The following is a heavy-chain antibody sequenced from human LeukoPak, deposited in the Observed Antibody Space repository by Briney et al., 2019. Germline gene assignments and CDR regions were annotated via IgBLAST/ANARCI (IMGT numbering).Heavy chain of an antibody. CDR2: IYGSGGT. CDR3: ARHAGQWPAFHGFDI. J-gene: IGHJ3*02. V-gene: IGHV4-59*08. CDR1: GGSIGTYY. D-gene: IGHD6-19*01. Sequence: SETLSLTCTVSGGSIGTYYWGWVRQPPGKGLECLAYIYGSGGTNYNPSLNSRVTISLDTANNQFSLNLSSVTAADTAVYYCARHAGQWPAFHGFDIWGQGAMVTVSS.